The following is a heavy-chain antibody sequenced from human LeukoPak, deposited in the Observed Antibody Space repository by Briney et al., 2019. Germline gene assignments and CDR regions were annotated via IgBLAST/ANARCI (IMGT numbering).Heavy chain of an antibody. J-gene: IGHJ4*02. CDR2: ISGSGGST. D-gene: IGHD3-22*01. CDR3: AKDQYYYDSSGYSRFDY. Sequence: GGSLRLSCAASGFTFSSYAMSWVHQAPGRGLEWVSAISGSGGSTYYADSVKGRFTISRDNSKNTLYLQMNSLRAEDTAVYYCAKDQYYYDSSGYSRFDYWGQGTLVTVSS. V-gene: IGHV3-23*01. CDR1: GFTFSSYA.